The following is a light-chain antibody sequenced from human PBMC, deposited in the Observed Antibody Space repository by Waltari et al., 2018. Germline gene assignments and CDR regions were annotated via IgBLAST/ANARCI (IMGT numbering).Light chain of an antibody. CDR3: QTGGHGTWV. Sequence: QLVVTQSPSASASLGASVKLTCTLGSRHSSNVIAWLQQQPEKRPRYLMKVNSDGSHSKGDEIPDRFAGSSSGAERYLTIANLQSEDDADYYCQTGGHGTWVFGGGTKLTVL. V-gene: IGLV4-69*01. J-gene: IGLJ3*02. CDR2: VNSDGSH. CDR1: SRHSSNV.